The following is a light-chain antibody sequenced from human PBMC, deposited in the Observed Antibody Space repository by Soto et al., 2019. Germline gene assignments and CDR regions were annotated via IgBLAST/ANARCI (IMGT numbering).Light chain of an antibody. Sequence: QSALTQPASVSGSPGQSITISCTGTSSDVGRYNYVSWYQQHPGKAPKLMIYDVNNRPSGGSNRFSGSKSGNTASLTISGLQAEDEADYYCSSYTSSSTRVVFGGGTKVTVL. CDR1: SSDVGRYNY. V-gene: IGLV2-14*01. J-gene: IGLJ2*01. CDR3: SSYTSSSTRVV. CDR2: DVN.